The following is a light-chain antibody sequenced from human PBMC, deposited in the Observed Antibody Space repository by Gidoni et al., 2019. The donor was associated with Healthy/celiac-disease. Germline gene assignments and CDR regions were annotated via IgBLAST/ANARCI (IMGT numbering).Light chain of an antibody. CDR2: GAS. V-gene: IGKV3-20*01. CDR3: QQYDSSPWT. J-gene: IGKJ1*01. Sequence: ETVLTQSPGTLSLSPGERATLSCRASQSINNNYLAWYQHKPGQAPRLLIYGASSRAAGIPDRFSGSGSGTDFTLTVARLEPEDFAVYYCQQYDSSPWTFGQGTKVEIK. CDR1: QSINNNY.